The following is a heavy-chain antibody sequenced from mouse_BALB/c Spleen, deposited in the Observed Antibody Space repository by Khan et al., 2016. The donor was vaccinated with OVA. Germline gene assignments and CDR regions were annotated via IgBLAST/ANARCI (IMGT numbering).Heavy chain of an antibody. Sequence: EVQLVESGPGLVKPSQSLSLTCTVTGYSITSDYAWNWLRQFPGNKLEWMGFISYSGNTKYNPSLKSRFSITRDTSKNQFFLQLNSVTTEDTATYYCARGYGGDFDYWGQGTSLTVSS. CDR2: ISYSGNT. V-gene: IGHV3-2*02. CDR3: ARGYGGDFDY. D-gene: IGHD1-1*02. CDR1: GYSITSDYA. J-gene: IGHJ2*02.